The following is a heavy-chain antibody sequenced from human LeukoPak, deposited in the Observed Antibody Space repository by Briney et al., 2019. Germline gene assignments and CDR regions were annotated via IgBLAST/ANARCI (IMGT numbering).Heavy chain of an antibody. CDR3: ARKLGCTGGVCLYYFDY. Sequence: ASVKVSCKASGGTFSSYAISWVRQAPGQGLEWMGGIIPIFGTANYAQKFQGRVTITADESTSTAYMELSSLRSEDTAVYYCARKLGCTGGVCLYYFDYWGQGTLVTVSS. CDR1: GGTFSSYA. V-gene: IGHV1-69*01. J-gene: IGHJ4*02. D-gene: IGHD2-8*02. CDR2: IIPIFGTA.